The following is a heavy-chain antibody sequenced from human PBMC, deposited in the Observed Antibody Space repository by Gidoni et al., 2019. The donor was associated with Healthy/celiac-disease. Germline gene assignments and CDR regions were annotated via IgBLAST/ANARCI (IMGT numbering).Heavy chain of an antibody. CDR3: ARDLTRVTDY. Sequence: EVQLVESGGGLVKPGGSLSLSCAASGFTFSSYSMNWVRQAPGKGLEWVASISSSSSYIYYADSVKGRFTISRDNAKNSLYLQMNSLRAEDTAVYYCARDLTRVTDYWGQGTLVTVSS. CDR2: ISSSSSYI. CDR1: GFTFSSYS. D-gene: IGHD4-4*01. V-gene: IGHV3-21*01. J-gene: IGHJ4*02.